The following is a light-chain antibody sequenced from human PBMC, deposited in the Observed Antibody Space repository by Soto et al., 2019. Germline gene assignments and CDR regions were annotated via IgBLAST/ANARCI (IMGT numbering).Light chain of an antibody. CDR3: HQYGSLYT. CDR2: GAS. Sequence: EIVLTQSPGTLSLSPGERATLSCRASQSVSSNYLAWYQQKPGQAPRLLIYGASSRATGIPDRFSGSGSGPDFTLTISRLEPEDFAVYYCHQYGSLYTFGQGTKVEIK. J-gene: IGKJ2*01. V-gene: IGKV3-20*01. CDR1: QSVSSNY.